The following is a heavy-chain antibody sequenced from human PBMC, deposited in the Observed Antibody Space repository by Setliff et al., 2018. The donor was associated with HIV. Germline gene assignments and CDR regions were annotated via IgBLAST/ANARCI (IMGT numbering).Heavy chain of an antibody. Sequence: PSETLSLTCTVSGDSMISRPYYWGWIRQSPGKGLEWIGNIFYSGSIYSNPSLKSRINLSIDTSKNQFSLKLTSVTAADTAVYYCARSSVVVTAPGYWGRGTLVTVSS. V-gene: IGHV4-39*01. CDR2: IFYSGSI. J-gene: IGHJ4*02. CDR3: ARSSVVVTAPGY. CDR1: GDSMISRPYY. D-gene: IGHD2-21*02.